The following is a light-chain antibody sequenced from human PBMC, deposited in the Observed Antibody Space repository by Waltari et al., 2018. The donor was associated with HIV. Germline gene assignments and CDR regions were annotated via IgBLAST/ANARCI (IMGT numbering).Light chain of an antibody. CDR3: AAWDDSLNAYV. Sequence: QSVLTQTPSASGTPGQRVIVSCSGSSPNIGSHTVNWYQQLPGAAPRLLIHSLDQRPSGVPDRFSGSKSGASASLAISGLQSEDEADYYCAAWDDSLNAYVFGGGTKVTVL. J-gene: IGLJ1*01. V-gene: IGLV1-44*01. CDR2: SLD. CDR1: SPNIGSHT.